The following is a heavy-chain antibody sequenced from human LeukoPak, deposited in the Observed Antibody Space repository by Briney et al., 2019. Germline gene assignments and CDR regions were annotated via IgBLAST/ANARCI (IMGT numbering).Heavy chain of an antibody. V-gene: IGHV3-7*01. Sequence: QAGGSLRLSCAASGFTFSSYWMSWVRQAPGRGLEWVASIKQDGSEKYYVDSVKGRFTISRDNAKNSLYLQMDSLRAEDTAVYYCARETGDIVLMVYDNWFDPWGQGTLVTVSS. J-gene: IGHJ5*02. CDR3: ARETGDIVLMVYDNWFDP. CDR2: IKQDGSEK. D-gene: IGHD2-8*01. CDR1: GFTFSSYW.